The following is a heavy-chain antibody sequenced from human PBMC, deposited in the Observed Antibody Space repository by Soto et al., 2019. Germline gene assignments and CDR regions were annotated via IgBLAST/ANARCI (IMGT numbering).Heavy chain of an antibody. CDR1: GFTFSSYD. D-gene: IGHD3-10*01. V-gene: IGHV3-13*01. CDR3: ARDLGTNWFDP. Sequence: ESGGGLVQPGGSLRLSCAASGFTFSSYDMHWVRQATGKGLEWVSAIGTAGDTYYPGSVKGRFTISRENAKNSLYLQMNSLRAGDTAVYYCARDLGTNWFDPWGQGTLVTVSS. CDR2: IGTAGDT. J-gene: IGHJ5*02.